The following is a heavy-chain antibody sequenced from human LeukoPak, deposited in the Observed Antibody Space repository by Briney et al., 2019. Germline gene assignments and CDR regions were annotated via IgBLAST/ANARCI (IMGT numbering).Heavy chain of an antibody. Sequence: GGSLRLSCAASGFTVSSNYMSWVRQAPGKGLEWVSVIYSGGSTYYADSVKGRFTISRDNSENTLYLQMNSLRAEDTAVYYCARESSSGWAHYFDYWGQGTLVTVSS. D-gene: IGHD6-19*01. CDR1: GFTVSSNY. V-gene: IGHV3-53*01. J-gene: IGHJ4*02. CDR3: ARESSSGWAHYFDY. CDR2: IYSGGST.